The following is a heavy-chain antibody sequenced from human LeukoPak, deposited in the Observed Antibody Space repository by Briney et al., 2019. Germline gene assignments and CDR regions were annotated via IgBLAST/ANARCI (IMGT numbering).Heavy chain of an antibody. Sequence: GGSLRLSCAASGITLSSYWMSWVRQAPGKGLEWVANIKEDGSEENYVDSVKGRFTISRDNSKNTLYLQMNSLRAEDTAVYYCARGASYDFWSGYYKLDYWGQGTLVTVSS. CDR2: IKEDGSEE. V-gene: IGHV3-7*01. CDR3: ARGASYDFWSGYYKLDY. CDR1: GITLSSYW. D-gene: IGHD3-3*01. J-gene: IGHJ4*02.